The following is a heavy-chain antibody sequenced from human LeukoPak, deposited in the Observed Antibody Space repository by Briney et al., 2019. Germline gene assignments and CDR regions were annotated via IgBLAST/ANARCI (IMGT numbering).Heavy chain of an antibody. D-gene: IGHD2-21*02. V-gene: IGHV1-69*13. Sequence: ASVKVSCKASGYTFTGYYMHWVRQAPGQGLEWMGGIIPIFGTANYAQKFQGRVTITADESTSTAYMELSSLRSEDTAVYYCARGDIVVVTAISYYYGMDVWGQGTTVTVSS. CDR2: IIPIFGTA. CDR1: GYTFTGYY. J-gene: IGHJ6*02. CDR3: ARGDIVVVTAISYYYGMDV.